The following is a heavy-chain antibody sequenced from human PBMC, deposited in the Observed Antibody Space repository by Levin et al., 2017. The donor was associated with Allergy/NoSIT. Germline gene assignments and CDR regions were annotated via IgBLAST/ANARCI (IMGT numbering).Heavy chain of an antibody. Sequence: GESLKISCAASGFTFSSYSMNWVHQAPGKGLEWVSSISSSSSYIYYADSVKGRFTISRDNAKNSLYLQMNSLRAEDTAVYYCARDSYYDSSGYHSGYYYYGMDVWGQGTTVTVSS. J-gene: IGHJ6*02. CDR2: ISSSSSYI. CDR1: GFTFSSYS. V-gene: IGHV3-21*01. CDR3: ARDSYYDSSGYHSGYYYYGMDV. D-gene: IGHD3-22*01.